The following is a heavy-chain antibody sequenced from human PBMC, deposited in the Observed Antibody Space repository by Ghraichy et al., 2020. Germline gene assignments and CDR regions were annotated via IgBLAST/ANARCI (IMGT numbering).Heavy chain of an antibody. CDR2: ISSSGSTI. J-gene: IGHJ4*02. CDR1: GFTFSSYE. CDR3: ARERRLAVGATFLSSAFDY. V-gene: IGHV3-48*03. Sequence: LSLTCAASGFTFSSYEMNWVRQAPGKGLEWVSYISSSGSTIYYADSVKGRFTISRDNAKNSLYLQMNSLRAEDTAVYYCARERRLAVGATFLSSAFDYWGQGTLVTVSS. D-gene: IGHD1-26*01.